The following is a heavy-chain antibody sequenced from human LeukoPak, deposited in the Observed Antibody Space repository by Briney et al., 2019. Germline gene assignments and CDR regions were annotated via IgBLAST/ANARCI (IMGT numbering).Heavy chain of an antibody. J-gene: IGHJ4*02. Sequence: SQTLSLTCTVSGGSISSGDYYWSWIRQPPGKGLEWIGYIDYSGSTYYNTSLKSRVTISVDTSKNQFSLKLSSVTAADTAVYYCARDHIAAAGTIDYWGQGTLVTVSS. D-gene: IGHD6-13*01. CDR1: GGSISSGDYY. V-gene: IGHV4-30-4*08. CDR2: IDYSGST. CDR3: ARDHIAAAGTIDY.